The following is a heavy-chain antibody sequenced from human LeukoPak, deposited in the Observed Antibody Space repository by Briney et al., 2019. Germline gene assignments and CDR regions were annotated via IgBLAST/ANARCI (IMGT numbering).Heavy chain of an antibody. CDR1: GGSISSYY. CDR3: ARGGPNYYGSGSYYY. CDR2: IYYSGST. J-gene: IGHJ4*02. V-gene: IGHV4-59*08. Sequence: MLSETLSLTCTVSGGSISSYYWSWIRQPPGKGLEWIGYIYYSGSTNYNPSLKSRVTISVDTSKNQFSLKLSSVTAADTAVYYCARGGPNYYGSGSYYYWGQGTLVTVSS. D-gene: IGHD3-10*01.